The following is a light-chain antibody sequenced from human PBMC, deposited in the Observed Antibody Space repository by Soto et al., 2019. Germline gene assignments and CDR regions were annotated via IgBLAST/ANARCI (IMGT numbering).Light chain of an antibody. V-gene: IGKV3-20*01. Sequence: VLTQSPTPPSFGPGGKGTPSRRASQFLSSYLAWYQQKPGQAPRLLIYAASSRATGIPDRFSGSGSGTDFTLTIDGLEPEDFVVYYCQQYGYSPITFGQGTRLEIK. CDR1: QFLSSY. CDR3: QQYGYSPIT. CDR2: AAS. J-gene: IGKJ5*01.